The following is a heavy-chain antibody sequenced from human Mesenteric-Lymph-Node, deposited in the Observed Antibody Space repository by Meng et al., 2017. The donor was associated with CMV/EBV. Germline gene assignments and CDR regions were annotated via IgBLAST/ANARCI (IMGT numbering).Heavy chain of an antibody. V-gene: IGHV3-30*02. CDR2: IRYDGSNK. CDR3: ARDSGYYTVLQAFDY. D-gene: IGHD3-3*01. J-gene: IGHJ4*02. Sequence: GESLKISCAASGFTFSSYGMHWVRQAPGKGLEWVAFIRYDGSNKYYADSVKGRFTISRDNSKNTLYLQMNSLRAEDTALYYCARDSGYYTVLQAFDYWGQGTLVTVSS. CDR1: GFTFSSYG.